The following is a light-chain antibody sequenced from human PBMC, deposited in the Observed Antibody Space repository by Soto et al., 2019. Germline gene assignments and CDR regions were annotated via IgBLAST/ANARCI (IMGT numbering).Light chain of an antibody. Sequence: QSVLTQPPSVSGAPGQRVTSSCTGSSSNIGAGYDVHWYQQLPGTAPKLLIHGNSNRPSGVPDRFSGSKFGTSASLAITGLQAEDEADYYCQSYDSSLSGSVFGEGTQLTVL. V-gene: IGLV1-40*01. CDR1: SSNIGAGYD. J-gene: IGLJ2*01. CDR3: QSYDSSLSGSV. CDR2: GNS.